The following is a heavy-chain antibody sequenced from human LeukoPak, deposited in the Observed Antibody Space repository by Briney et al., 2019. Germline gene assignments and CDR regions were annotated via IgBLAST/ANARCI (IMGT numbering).Heavy chain of an antibody. CDR2: INPSGGST. D-gene: IGHD3-3*01. Sequence: ASVKVSCKASGYTFTSYYMHWVRQAPGQGLEWMGIINPSGGSTSYAQKFHGRVTMTRDTSTSTVYMELSSLRSEDTAVYYCARPYYDFWSGYYGMDVWGQGTTLTVSS. CDR1: GYTFTSYY. CDR3: ARPYYDFWSGYYGMDV. V-gene: IGHV1-46*01. J-gene: IGHJ6*02.